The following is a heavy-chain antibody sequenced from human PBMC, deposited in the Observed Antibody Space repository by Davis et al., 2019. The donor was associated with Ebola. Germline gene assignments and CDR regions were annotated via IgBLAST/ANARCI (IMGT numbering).Heavy chain of an antibody. CDR1: GFTFGDYW. D-gene: IGHD6-13*01. CDR3: ARGHSSSWYSYYYGMDV. J-gene: IGHJ6*04. CDR2: INPDGTIT. V-gene: IGHV3-74*01. Sequence: PGGSLRLSCAASGFTFGDYWIHWIRQAPGEGLMWVSRINPDGTITAYADSVEGRFTISRDNAKNTLYLQMNSLRAEDTAVYYCARGHSSSWYSYYYGMDVWGKGTTVTVSS.